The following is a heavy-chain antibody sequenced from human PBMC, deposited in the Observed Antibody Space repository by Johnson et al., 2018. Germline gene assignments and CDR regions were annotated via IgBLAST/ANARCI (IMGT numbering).Heavy chain of an antibody. CDR3: ARGEVEPVAMQDSYYYHFYMDV. D-gene: IGHD2-2*01. V-gene: IGHV1-46*01. Sequence: QVQLGQSGAEVRKPGASVNVSCKASGYTFSTYYIHWVRQAPGQGLEWMGIINPSGGSITYAQKFQGRVTMTTDTSTSTAYMEVSSLRSEDTAVYYCARGEVEPVAMQDSYYYHFYMDVWGKGTTVTVSS. CDR2: INPSGGSI. J-gene: IGHJ6*03. CDR1: GYTFSTYY.